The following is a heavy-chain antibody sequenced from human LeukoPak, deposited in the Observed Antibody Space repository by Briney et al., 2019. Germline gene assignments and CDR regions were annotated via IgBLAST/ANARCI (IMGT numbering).Heavy chain of an antibody. V-gene: IGHV3-23*01. J-gene: IGHJ6*02. D-gene: IGHD6-6*01. CDR3: AKYSSSSYYYGMDV. Sequence: PGGSLRLSCAASGFTFAMFAMSWVRQAPGKGLEWVSSISGNGDNTYYADSVKGRFTISRDNSKNTLYLQMNSLRAEDTAVYYCAKYSSSSYYYGMDVWGQGTTVTVSS. CDR1: GFTFAMFA. CDR2: ISGNGDNT.